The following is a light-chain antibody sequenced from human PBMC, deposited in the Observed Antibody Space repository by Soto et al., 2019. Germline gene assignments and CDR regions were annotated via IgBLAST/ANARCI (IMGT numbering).Light chain of an antibody. CDR3: MQPLQTLIT. J-gene: IGKJ5*01. V-gene: IGKV2-28*01. CDR1: QSLTHSSGYNY. Sequence: EIVLTQSPLSLFVSPGEPASISCRSSQSLTHSSGYNYLDWYLLKPGQPPQLLIYLGSNRGSGVPDRFSASGSGTDFTLTSSRVETEDAGFYFCMQPLQTLITFGRGTRLEIQ. CDR2: LGS.